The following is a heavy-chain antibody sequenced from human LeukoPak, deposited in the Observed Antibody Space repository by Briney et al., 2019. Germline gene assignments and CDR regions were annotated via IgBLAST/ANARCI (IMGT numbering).Heavy chain of an antibody. CDR1: SCSVSSFY. CDR2: PYYSGSF. J-gene: IGHJ5*02. D-gene: IGHD6-13*01. CDR3: ARDVGSWGWFDP. V-gene: IGHV4-59*02. Sequence: PSETLSLTCTVSSCSVSSFYWTRIRHPPGHGREWIGYPYYSGSFNYNPNPSLTNRVTISLDASKDQFSLKLTSVTAADTAVYYCARDVGSWGWFDPWGQGTLVTVTS.